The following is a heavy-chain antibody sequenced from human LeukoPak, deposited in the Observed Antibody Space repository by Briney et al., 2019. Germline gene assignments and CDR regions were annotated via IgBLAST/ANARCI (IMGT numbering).Heavy chain of an antibody. CDR1: GYSITSGYN. CDR2: IYHSGSA. V-gene: IGHV4-38-2*02. J-gene: IGHJ4*02. D-gene: IGHD2-2*02. CDR3: VRYCSITTCYTRAVDY. Sequence: SETLSLTCTVSGYSITSGYNWAWIRQPPGKVLEWIGSIYHSGSAYYNPSLKSRVTISVDTSKNQFSLKLSSVTAANTAVYHCVRYCSITTCYTRAVDYWGQGTLVTVSS.